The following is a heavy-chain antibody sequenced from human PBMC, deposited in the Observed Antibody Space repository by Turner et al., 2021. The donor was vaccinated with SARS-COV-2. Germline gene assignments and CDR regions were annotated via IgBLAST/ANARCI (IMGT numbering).Heavy chain of an antibody. CDR3: AREAAAGNFPGWFDP. J-gene: IGHJ5*02. CDR2: IYSGGST. V-gene: IGHV3-66*01. Sequence: EVQLVASGGGLVQPGGSLRLSCAASGFTVSSNYMSWVRQAPGKGLEWVSVIYSGGSTYYADSVKGRFTISRDNSKNTLYLQMNSLRVEDTAVYSCAREAAAGNFPGWFDPWGQGTLVTVSS. D-gene: IGHD6-13*01. CDR1: GFTVSSNY.